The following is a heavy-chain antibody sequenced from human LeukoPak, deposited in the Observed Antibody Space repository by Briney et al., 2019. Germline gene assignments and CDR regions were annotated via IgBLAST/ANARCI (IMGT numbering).Heavy chain of an antibody. D-gene: IGHD2-8*02. Sequence: GGSLRLSCAASGFTFSSYAMSWVRQAPGKGLEWVSAISGSGGSTYYADSVKGRFTISRDNSKNTLYLQMNSLRAEDTAVYYCAKDRGVVLVVYALDYWGQGTLVTVSS. J-gene: IGHJ4*02. CDR2: ISGSGGST. CDR1: GFTFSSYA. CDR3: AKDRGVVLVVYALDY. V-gene: IGHV3-23*01.